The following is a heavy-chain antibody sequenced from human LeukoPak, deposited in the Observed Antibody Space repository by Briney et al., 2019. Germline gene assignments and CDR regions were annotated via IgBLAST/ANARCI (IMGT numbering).Heavy chain of an antibody. CDR3: ARDQATTVTNFDY. J-gene: IGHJ4*02. CDR2: ISSSGSTI. D-gene: IGHD4-17*01. Sequence: GGSLRLSCAASGFTFSDYYMSWIRQAPGKGLEWVSYISSSGSTIYYADSVKGRLTISRDNAKNSLYLQMNSLRAEDTAVYYCARDQATTVTNFDYWGQGTLVTVSS. CDR1: GFTFSDYY. V-gene: IGHV3-11*04.